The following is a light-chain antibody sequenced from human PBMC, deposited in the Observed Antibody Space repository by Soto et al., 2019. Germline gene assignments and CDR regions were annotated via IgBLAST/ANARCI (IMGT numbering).Light chain of an antibody. J-gene: IGLJ1*01. CDR1: SSDVGGYNY. CDR3: TSYAGGNNV. CDR2: EVN. Sequence: QSALTQPPSASGSHGQSVTISCTGTSSDVGGYNYVSWYQQHLGKVPKLMVYEVNKRPSGVPDRFSVSKSGNTASLTVSGLQAEDEADYYCTSYAGGNNVFGTGTKLTVL. V-gene: IGLV2-8*01.